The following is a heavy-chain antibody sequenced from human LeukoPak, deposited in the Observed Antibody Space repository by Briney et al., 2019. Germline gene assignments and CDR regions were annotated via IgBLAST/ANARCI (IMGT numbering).Heavy chain of an antibody. V-gene: IGHV1-8*01. CDR1: GYTFTGYD. J-gene: IGHJ5*02. Sequence: ASVKVSCKASGYTFTGYDINWVRQATGQGLEWMGWMNPNSGNTGYAQKFQGRVTMTRNTSISTAYMELSSLRSEDTAVYYCARGDPYYYGSGSYQTNWFDPWGQGTLVTVSS. D-gene: IGHD3-10*01. CDR3: ARGDPYYYGSGSYQTNWFDP. CDR2: MNPNSGNT.